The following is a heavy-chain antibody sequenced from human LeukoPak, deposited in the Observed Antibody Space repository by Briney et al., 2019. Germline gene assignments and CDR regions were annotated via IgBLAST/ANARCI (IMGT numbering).Heavy chain of an antibody. Sequence: SETLSLTSTVSGGSISSYYWSWIRQPAGKGLEWIGRIYTSGSTGYNPSLKSRVTMSVDTSKNQFSLKLSSVTAADTAVYYCASVDLRAAYFDSWGQGTLVTVSS. CDR2: IYTSGST. D-gene: IGHD5-12*01. J-gene: IGHJ4*02. CDR1: GGSISSYY. CDR3: ASVDLRAAYFDS. V-gene: IGHV4-4*07.